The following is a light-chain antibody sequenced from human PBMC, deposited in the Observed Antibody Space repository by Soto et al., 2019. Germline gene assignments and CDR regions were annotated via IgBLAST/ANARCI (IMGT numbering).Light chain of an antibody. CDR3: AAWDDSLNAYV. CDR1: SSNIGSNT. CDR2: SNN. Sequence: LTQPPSASGTPGQRVTISCSGSSSNIGSNTVNWYQHLPGTAPKLLIHSNNQRPSGVPDRFSGSKSGTSASLAISGLQSEDEADYNCAAWDDSLNAYVFGTGTKVTVL. J-gene: IGLJ1*01. V-gene: IGLV1-44*01.